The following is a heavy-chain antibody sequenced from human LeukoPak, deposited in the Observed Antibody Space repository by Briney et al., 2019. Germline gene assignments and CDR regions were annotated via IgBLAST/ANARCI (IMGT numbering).Heavy chain of an antibody. D-gene: IGHD3-10*01. Sequence: GGSLRLSCAASRFTFSDYAMTWVRQAPGKGLEWVSSLSGSGGATWYAGSVKGRFTISRDNSKNTLYLQMNSLRVEDTAVYYCAKDRTYYSRSAGYYLGAFDIWGHGTMVTVSS. CDR1: RFTFSDYA. J-gene: IGHJ3*02. CDR2: LSGSGGAT. CDR3: AKDRTYYSRSAGYYLGAFDI. V-gene: IGHV3-23*01.